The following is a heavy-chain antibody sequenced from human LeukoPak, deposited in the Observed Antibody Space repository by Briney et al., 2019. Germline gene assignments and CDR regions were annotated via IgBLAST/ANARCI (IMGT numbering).Heavy chain of an antibody. D-gene: IGHD3-16*01. Sequence: KTSETLSLTCTVSGGSVSSGSYYWSWIRQPPGKGLEWIGYIYYGGITNYNPSLKSRVTISVDTSKNQFSLRLSSVTAADTAVYYCARGSKLVWGPSYYFDYWGQGTLVTVSS. CDR1: GGSVSSGSYY. CDR3: ARGSKLVWGPSYYFDY. J-gene: IGHJ4*02. CDR2: IYYGGIT. V-gene: IGHV4-61*01.